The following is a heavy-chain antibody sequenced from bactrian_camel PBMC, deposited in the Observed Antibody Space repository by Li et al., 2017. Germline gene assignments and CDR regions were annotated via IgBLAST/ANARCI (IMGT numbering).Heavy chain of an antibody. V-gene: IGHV3S55*01. CDR1: GFTFEHTD. Sequence: HVQLVESGGGSVQAGGSLRLSCTGFGFTFEHTDMNWYRQAPGKEREGVAAIDSDDRSSYGDSVKGRFTISQDNAKNTLYLQMGNLQPEDTAMYFCAMSFQLPCLGSNERAYDSWGQGTQVTVS. D-gene: IGHD4*01. CDR3: AMSFQLPCLGSNERAYDS. J-gene: IGHJ6*01. CDR2: IDSDDRS.